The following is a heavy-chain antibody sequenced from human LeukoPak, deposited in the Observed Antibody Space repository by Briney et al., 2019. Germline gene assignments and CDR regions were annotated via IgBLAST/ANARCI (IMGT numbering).Heavy chain of an antibody. V-gene: IGHV3-53*01. J-gene: IGHJ4*02. CDR2: IYSGGST. Sequence: GGSLRLSCAASGFTVSSTYMNWVRQAPGRGLEGVSIIYSGGSTYYAESVRGRFTISRDNSKNTLYLQMNSLRAEDTALYYCARGDRRDGYRFDYWGQGTLVTVSS. D-gene: IGHD5-24*01. CDR3: ARGDRRDGYRFDY. CDR1: GFTVSSTY.